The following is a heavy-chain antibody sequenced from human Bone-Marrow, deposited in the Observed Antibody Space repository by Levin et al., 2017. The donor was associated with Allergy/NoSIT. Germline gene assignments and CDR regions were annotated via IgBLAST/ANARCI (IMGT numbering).Heavy chain of an antibody. CDR1: GFTVINHQ. V-gene: IGHV3-66*04. J-gene: IGHJ4*02. CDR2: IYSAGST. Sequence: GESLKISCAASGFTVINHQMTWVRQAPGKGLEWVSLIYSAGSTFYADSVKGRFTISRDNSKNMVYLQMSSLRVEDTAVYYCARQDYVWGRDYWGQGTLVTVSS. CDR3: ARQDYVWGRDY. D-gene: IGHD3-16*01.